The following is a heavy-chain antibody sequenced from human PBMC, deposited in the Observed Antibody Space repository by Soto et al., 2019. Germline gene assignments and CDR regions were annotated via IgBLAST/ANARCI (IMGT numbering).Heavy chain of an antibody. CDR2: INPSGGST. J-gene: IGHJ6*03. Sequence: VQLVQSGAEVKKPGASVTVSCTASGYTFTSYYIHWVRQAPGQGLEWMGIINPSGGSTSYAQKFQGRVSMARDTSTSTSYREVSRLRSEDTAVYYCAKYQEPSTLYYDCYYIDFWGKGTTVTVS. V-gene: IGHV1-46*01. CDR3: AKYQEPSTLYYDCYYIDF. CDR1: GYTFTSYY.